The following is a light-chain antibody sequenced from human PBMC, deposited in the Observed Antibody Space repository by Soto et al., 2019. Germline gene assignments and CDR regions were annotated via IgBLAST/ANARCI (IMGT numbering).Light chain of an antibody. CDR3: SSYTSSSNFYV. J-gene: IGLJ1*01. CDR1: SSDVGSYNR. Sequence: QSALTQPPSVSGSPGQSVTISCTGTSSDVGSYNRVSWYQQPPGTAPKLMIYEVSNRPSGVPDRFSGSKSGNTASLTISGLQAEDEADYYCSSYTSSSNFYVFGTGTKLTVL. V-gene: IGLV2-18*02. CDR2: EVS.